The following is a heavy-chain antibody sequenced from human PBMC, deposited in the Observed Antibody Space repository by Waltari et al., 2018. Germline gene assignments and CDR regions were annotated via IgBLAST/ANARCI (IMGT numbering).Heavy chain of an antibody. D-gene: IGHD3-10*01. J-gene: IGHJ1*01. Sequence: EVQLSESGGGLVQPGGSRRLSCAASGFHFTSYALNWLRQTPGKGLEWVSAINERGSSTYYADSVKGRFTISRDNSKNTVYLQMNSLRAEDTALYYCAKGLYYYTTSGEWKAEYLQHWGQGTLVTVSS. CDR2: INERGSST. V-gene: IGHV3-23*01. CDR3: AKGLYYYTTSGEWKAEYLQH. CDR1: GFHFTSYA.